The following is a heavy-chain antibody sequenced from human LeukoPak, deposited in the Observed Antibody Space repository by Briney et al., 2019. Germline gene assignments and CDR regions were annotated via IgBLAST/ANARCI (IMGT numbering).Heavy chain of an antibody. CDR2: IYYSGST. Sequence: SETLSLTCTVSGGSISSSSYYWGWIRQPPGKGLEWIGSIYYSGSTNYNPSLKSRVTISVDTSKNQFSLKLSSVTAADTAVYYCARATSDDYGDYRPADCWGQGTLVTVSS. J-gene: IGHJ4*02. D-gene: IGHD4-17*01. V-gene: IGHV4-39*07. CDR3: ARATSDDYGDYRPADC. CDR1: GGSISSSSYY.